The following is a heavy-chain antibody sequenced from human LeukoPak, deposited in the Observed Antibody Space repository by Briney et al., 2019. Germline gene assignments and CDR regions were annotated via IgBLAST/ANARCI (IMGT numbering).Heavy chain of an antibody. D-gene: IGHD5-18*01. J-gene: IGHJ4*02. Sequence: GGSLRLSWSASGLTFSSYEMNGVRQAPGKGLEWVSYISSSGGTRYYAHSVKGRFTISRDNAKNSLYLQMNSLRAEDTAVYYCARDVIQPWLLFAYWGQGTLVPVSS. V-gene: IGHV3-48*03. CDR1: GLTFSSYE. CDR2: ISSSGGTR. CDR3: ARDVIQPWLLFAY.